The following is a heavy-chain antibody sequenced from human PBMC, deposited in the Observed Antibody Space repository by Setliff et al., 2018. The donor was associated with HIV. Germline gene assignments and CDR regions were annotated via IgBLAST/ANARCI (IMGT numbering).Heavy chain of an antibody. Sequence: KPSETLSLTCAVSGYSISSGYYWGWIRQLPGKGLEWIGSIYHSGSTYYNPSLKSRVTISVDTSKNQFSLKLSSVTAADTAVYYCARMYSGYDWSPAGARTRYFDYWGQGTLVTVSS. D-gene: IGHD5-12*01. CDR3: ARMYSGYDWSPAGARTRYFDY. J-gene: IGHJ4*02. V-gene: IGHV4-38-2*01. CDR1: GYSISSGYY. CDR2: IYHSGST.